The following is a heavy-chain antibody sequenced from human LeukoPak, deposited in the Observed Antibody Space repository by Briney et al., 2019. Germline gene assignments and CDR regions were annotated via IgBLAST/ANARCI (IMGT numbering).Heavy chain of an antibody. Sequence: PSETLSLTCAVYGGSFSGYYWSWIRQPPGKGLEWIGEINHSGSTNCNPSLKSRVTISVDTSKNQFSLKLSSVTAADTAVYYCASLVSGYYYFDYWGQGTLVTVSS. J-gene: IGHJ4*02. D-gene: IGHD3-22*01. V-gene: IGHV4-34*01. CDR1: GGSFSGYY. CDR2: INHSGST. CDR3: ASLVSGYYYFDY.